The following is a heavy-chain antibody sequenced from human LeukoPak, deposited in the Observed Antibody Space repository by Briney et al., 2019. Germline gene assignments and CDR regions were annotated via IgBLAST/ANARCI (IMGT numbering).Heavy chain of an antibody. CDR3: ARGDPLWGSKYDYNFDY. CDR1: GFIFTGYF. CDR2: MNLSGGST. V-gene: IGHV1-46*01. J-gene: IGHJ4*02. D-gene: IGHD3-16*01. Sequence: GSVKVSCKASGFIFTGYFMHWVRQSPGQGLEWMGIMNLSGGSTSNAQKFQGRVTMTRDTSTSTVYMELSTLRSEDTAVYYCARGDPLWGSKYDYNFDYWGQGTLVTVSS.